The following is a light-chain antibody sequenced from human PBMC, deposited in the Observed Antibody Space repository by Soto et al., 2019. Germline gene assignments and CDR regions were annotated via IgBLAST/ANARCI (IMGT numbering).Light chain of an antibody. J-gene: IGKJ4*01. Sequence: DIQMTQSPSAMSASVGYGFTITFRASQGISNYLAWFQQKPGKVPKRLIYGASSLQSGVPSRFSGSGSGTEFTLAISSLQPEDFATYYCLQHNSYPLTFGGGTKVDVK. CDR3: LQHNSYPLT. V-gene: IGKV1-17*03. CDR2: GAS. CDR1: QGISNY.